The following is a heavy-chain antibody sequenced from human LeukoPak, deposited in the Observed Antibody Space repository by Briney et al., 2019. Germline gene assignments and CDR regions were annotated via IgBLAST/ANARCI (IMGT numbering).Heavy chain of an antibody. CDR1: GGSISSYY. J-gene: IGHJ3*02. Sequence: SETLSLTCTVSGGSISSYYWSWIRQPPGKGLEWIGYIYYSGNTNYNPSLKSRVTISADTSKNQFSLKLSSVTAADTAVYYCAGSGNKGGHDIWGQGTKVTVSS. V-gene: IGHV4-59*08. CDR2: IYYSGNT. D-gene: IGHD1-26*01. CDR3: AGSGNKGGHDI.